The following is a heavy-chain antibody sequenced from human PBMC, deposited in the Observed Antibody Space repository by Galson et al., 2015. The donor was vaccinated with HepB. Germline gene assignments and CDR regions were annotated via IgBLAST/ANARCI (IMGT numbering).Heavy chain of an antibody. CDR2: IKSKTDGGTT. CDR3: TTDPPAGVPAAI. CDR1: GFTFSNAW. Sequence: SLRLSCAASGFTFSNAWMSWVRQAPGKGLEWVGRIKSKTDGGTTDYAAPVKGRFTISRDDSKNTLYLQMNSLKTEDTAVYYCTTDPPAGVPAAIWGQGTLVTVSS. J-gene: IGHJ4*02. D-gene: IGHD2-2*01. V-gene: IGHV3-15*01.